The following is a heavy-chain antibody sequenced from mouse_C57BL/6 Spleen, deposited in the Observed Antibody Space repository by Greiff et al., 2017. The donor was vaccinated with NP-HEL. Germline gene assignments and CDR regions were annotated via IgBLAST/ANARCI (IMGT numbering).Heavy chain of an antibody. D-gene: IGHD2-4*01. CDR2: IDPEDGDT. Sequence: EVKLMESGAELVRPGASVKLSCTASGFNIKDYYMHWVKQRPEQGLEWIGRIDPEDGDTEYAPKFPGKATMTADTSSNTAYLQLSSLTSEDTAVYYCTTDYGDYDYDRSFAYWGQGTLVTVSA. CDR1: GFNIKDYY. J-gene: IGHJ3*01. V-gene: IGHV14-1*01. CDR3: TTDYGDYDYDRSFAY.